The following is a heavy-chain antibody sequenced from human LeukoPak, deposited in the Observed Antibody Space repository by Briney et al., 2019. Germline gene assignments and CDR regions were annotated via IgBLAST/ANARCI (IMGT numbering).Heavy chain of an antibody. V-gene: IGHV4-4*02. CDR1: GGSVTSTNW. Sequence: PSETLSLTCGVSGGSVTSTNWWTWVRQPPGKGLEWIGEVHLDGRTNYNPSLKSRLTMSVDLSENHISLKLTSVTAADTAVYYCAREGGFYRPLDYSGQGTLVTVSS. D-gene: IGHD3-3*01. J-gene: IGHJ4*02. CDR2: VHLDGRT. CDR3: AREGGFYRPLDY.